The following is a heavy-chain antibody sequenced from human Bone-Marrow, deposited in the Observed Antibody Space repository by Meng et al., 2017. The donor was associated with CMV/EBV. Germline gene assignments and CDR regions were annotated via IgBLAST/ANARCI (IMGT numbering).Heavy chain of an antibody. CDR2: IYSGGSST. CDR3: GKDREYYDYNYGMDV. J-gene: IGHJ6*02. V-gene: IGHV3-23*03. Sequence: GESLKISCAASGFIFSTYAMNWVRQAPGKGLEGVSVIYSGGSSTYYADSVKGRFTISRDNSKNTRYLQMNSLRVEDNALYYCGKDREYYDYNYGMDVWGQGTTVTVSS. CDR1: GFIFSTYA. D-gene: IGHD3-3*01.